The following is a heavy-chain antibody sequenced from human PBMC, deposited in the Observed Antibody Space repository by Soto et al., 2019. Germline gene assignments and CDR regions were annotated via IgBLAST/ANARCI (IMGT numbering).Heavy chain of an antibody. V-gene: IGHV4-30-4*01. J-gene: IGHJ3*02. CDR3: ARGFSLVDAFDI. CDR1: GGSISSGDYY. D-gene: IGHD3-10*01. CDR2: IYYTGST. Sequence: QVQLQESGPGLVKPSQTLSLTCTVSGGSISSGDYYWSWIRQPPGKGLEWLGYIYYTGSTYYNPSLKSRVTIPVDTSKNQFSLKLSSVTAADTAVYYCARGFSLVDAFDIWGQGTMVTVSS.